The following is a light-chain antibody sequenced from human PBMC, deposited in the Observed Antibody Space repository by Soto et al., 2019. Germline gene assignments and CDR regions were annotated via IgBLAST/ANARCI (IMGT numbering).Light chain of an antibody. CDR3: QQYDSVPPWT. CDR2: GTS. Sequence: ETVLTQSPDIMYLSPGERATLSCRASRTVGRSYLAWYQQKPGQAPRLLIFGTSTRATAIPDRFSGGGSGTDFTITISSLDPEDYAVYFCQQYDSVPPWTFGQGTRVEV. J-gene: IGKJ1*01. V-gene: IGKV3-20*01. CDR1: RTVGRSY.